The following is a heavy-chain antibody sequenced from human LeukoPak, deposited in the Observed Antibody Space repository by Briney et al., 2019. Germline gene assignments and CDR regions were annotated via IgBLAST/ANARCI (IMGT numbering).Heavy chain of an antibody. D-gene: IGHD2-15*01. CDR3: ARESCSGGSCYSGINWFDP. Sequence: ASVKVSCKASGGTFSSYAISWVRQAPGQGLEWMGGIIPIFGTANYAQKFQGRVTITADESTSTAYMELSSLRSEDTAVYYCARESCSGGSCYSGINWFDPWGQGTLVTVSS. CDR2: IIPIFGTA. J-gene: IGHJ5*02. CDR1: GGTFSSYA. V-gene: IGHV1-69*01.